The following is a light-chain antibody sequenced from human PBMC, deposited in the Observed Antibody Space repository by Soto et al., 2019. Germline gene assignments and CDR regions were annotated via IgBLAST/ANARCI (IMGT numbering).Light chain of an antibody. CDR1: QSVSSNY. CDR2: GAS. J-gene: IGKJ1*01. V-gene: IGKV3-20*01. Sequence: EIVLTQSPGTLSSSPGERATLSCRASQSVSSNYLAWYQQKPGQAPRLLIYGASSRATGIPDRFSGSGSGTDFTLTISRLEPEDFAMYYCQQYGSSTWTFGQGTKV. CDR3: QQYGSSTWT.